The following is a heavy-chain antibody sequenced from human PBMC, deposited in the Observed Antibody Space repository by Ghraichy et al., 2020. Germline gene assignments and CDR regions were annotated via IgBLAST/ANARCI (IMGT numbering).Heavy chain of an antibody. D-gene: IGHD6-13*01. Sequence: GSLSLTCGVSGGSTTSTRYYWAWLRQPPGKGLEWIGSIYYNGATYYNPSLKSRVTISVDMSKNQFSLKLTSVTAADTAVYYCATSLSSSNWFRNWFDPWGQGTLVTVSA. CDR1: GGSTTSTRYY. CDR3: ATSLSSSNWFRNWFDP. V-gene: IGHV4-39*01. CDR2: IYYNGAT. J-gene: IGHJ5*02.